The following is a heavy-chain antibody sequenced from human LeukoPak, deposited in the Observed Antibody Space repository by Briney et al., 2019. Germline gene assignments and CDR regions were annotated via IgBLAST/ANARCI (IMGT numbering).Heavy chain of an antibody. J-gene: IGHJ1*01. V-gene: IGHV1-2*02. D-gene: IGHD2-15*01. CDR1: GYTFTGYY. CDR2: INPNSGGT. Sequence: ASVKVSCKASGYTFTGYYMHWGRQAPGQGLEWMGWINPNSGGTNYAQKFQGRVTMTRDTSISTAYMELSRLRSDDTAVYYCAREAPGVYCSGGSCYSGSEYFQHWGQGTLVTVSS. CDR3: AREAPGVYCSGGSCYSGSEYFQH.